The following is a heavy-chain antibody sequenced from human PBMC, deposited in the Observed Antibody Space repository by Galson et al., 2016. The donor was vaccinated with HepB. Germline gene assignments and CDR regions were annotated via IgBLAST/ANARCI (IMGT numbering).Heavy chain of an antibody. Sequence: SVKVSCKASGGSFSNYAISWVRQAPGQGLEWMGGIIPIFATANYTQKFQGRVTINADERTSIAYMELSSLRSEDTAVYYCATGSEYDSSGYYYGDAFDIWGQGTMVTVSS. V-gene: IGHV1-69*13. D-gene: IGHD3-22*01. CDR3: ATGSEYDSSGYYYGDAFDI. CDR2: IIPIFATA. J-gene: IGHJ3*02. CDR1: GGSFSNYA.